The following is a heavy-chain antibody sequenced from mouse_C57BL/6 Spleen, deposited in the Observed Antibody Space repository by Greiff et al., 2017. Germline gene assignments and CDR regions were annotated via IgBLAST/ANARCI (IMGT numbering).Heavy chain of an antibody. CDR2: IHPNSGST. CDR1: GYTFTSYW. Sequence: QVQLQQPGAELVKPGASVKLSCKASGYTFTSYWMHWVKQRPGQGLEWIGMIHPNSGSTNYNEKFKSKATLTVDKSSSTAYMQLGSLTSEDSAVYYCARRRGEDFYYAMDYWGQGTSVTVSS. V-gene: IGHV1-64*01. CDR3: ARRRGEDFYYAMDY. J-gene: IGHJ4*01.